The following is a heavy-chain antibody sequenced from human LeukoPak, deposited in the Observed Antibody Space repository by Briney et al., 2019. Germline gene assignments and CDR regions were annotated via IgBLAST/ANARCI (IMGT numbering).Heavy chain of an antibody. V-gene: IGHV1-18*01. J-gene: IGHJ4*02. D-gene: IGHD2-2*01. Sequence: ASVKVSCKASGYTFTNYGISWVRQAPGQGLEWMAWISAYNGNTKYAQKFQGRVTMTTDTSTSTAYMELRSLRSDDTAVYYCTRVGCSSITCYPERDYWGQGTLVTASS. CDR1: GYTFTNYG. CDR3: TRVGCSSITCYPERDY. CDR2: ISAYNGNT.